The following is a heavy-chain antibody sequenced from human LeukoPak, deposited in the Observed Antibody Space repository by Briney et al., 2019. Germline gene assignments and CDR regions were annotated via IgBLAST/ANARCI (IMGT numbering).Heavy chain of an antibody. CDR3: ARGWVGATTTSDDAFDI. J-gene: IGHJ3*02. CDR2: ISAYNGNT. Sequence: ASVKVSCKASGYTFTSYGISWVRQAPGQGLEWMGWISAYNGNTNYAQKLQGRVTMTTDTSTSTAHMELRSLRSDDTAVYYCARGWVGATTTSDDAFDIWGQGTMVTVSS. D-gene: IGHD1-26*01. V-gene: IGHV1-18*01. CDR1: GYTFTSYG.